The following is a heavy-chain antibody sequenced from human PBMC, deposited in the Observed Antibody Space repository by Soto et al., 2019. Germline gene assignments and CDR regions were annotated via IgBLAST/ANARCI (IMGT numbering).Heavy chain of an antibody. D-gene: IGHD1-7*01. J-gene: IGHJ2*01. CDR2: ISGSGGST. V-gene: IGHV3-23*01. Sequence: GGSLRLSCAASGFTFSSYAMSWVRQAPGKGLEWVSAISGSGGSTYYADSVKGRFTISRDNSKNTLYLQMNSLRAEDTAVYYCENTPTIEITRTTPGWYFDLWGRGTLATVSS. CDR3: ENTPTIEITRTTPGWYFDL. CDR1: GFTFSSYA.